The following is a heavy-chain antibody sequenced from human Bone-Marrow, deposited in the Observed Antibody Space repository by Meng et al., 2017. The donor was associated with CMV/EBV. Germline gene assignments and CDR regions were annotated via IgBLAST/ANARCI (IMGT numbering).Heavy chain of an antibody. D-gene: IGHD3-22*01. CDR3: ARAWYDSSGYYRRDYYGKDV. Sequence: GESLKISCAASGFTFSSYAMHWVRQAPGKGLEWVAVISYDGSNKYYADSVKGRFTISRDNSKNTLYLQMNSLRAEDTAVYYCARAWYDSSGYYRRDYYGKDVWGQGTTVTVSS. V-gene: IGHV3-30-3*01. J-gene: IGHJ6*02. CDR2: ISYDGSNK. CDR1: GFTFSSYA.